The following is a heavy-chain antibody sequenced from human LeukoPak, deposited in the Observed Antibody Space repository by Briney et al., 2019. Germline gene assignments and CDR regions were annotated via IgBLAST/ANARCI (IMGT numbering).Heavy chain of an antibody. CDR2: IYYSGST. J-gene: IGHJ4*02. CDR1: GGSISSGGYY. CDR3: ARAGSHSNVTHKHSGSPRFDY. D-gene: IGHD5-12*01. V-gene: IGHV4-31*03. Sequence: PSQTLSLTRTVSGGSISSGGYYWSWIRQHPGKGLEWIGYIYYSGSTYYNPSLESRVTISVDTSKNQFSLKLSSVTAADTAVYYCARAGSHSNVTHKHSGSPRFDYWGQGTLVTVSS.